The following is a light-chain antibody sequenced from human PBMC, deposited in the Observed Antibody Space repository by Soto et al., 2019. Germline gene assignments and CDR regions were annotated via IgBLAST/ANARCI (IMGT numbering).Light chain of an antibody. J-gene: IGKJ1*01. Sequence: DIPMTQSPSTLSASVGDRVTITCRASQSISSWLAWYQQKPGKAPKLLIYDASSLESGVPSRFSGSGSGTEFTLTISSLQPDDFATYYCQQYSTYSPERTFGQGTKVEIK. CDR3: QQYSTYSPERT. CDR1: QSISSW. V-gene: IGKV1-5*01. CDR2: DAS.